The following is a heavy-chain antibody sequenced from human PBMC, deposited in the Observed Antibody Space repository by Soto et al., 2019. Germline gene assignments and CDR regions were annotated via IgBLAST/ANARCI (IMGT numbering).Heavy chain of an antibody. D-gene: IGHD3-22*01. CDR1: GFTFSSYG. CDR2: ISYDGSNK. V-gene: IGHV3-30*18. Sequence: PGGSLRLSCAASGFTFSSYGMHWVRQAPGKGLEWVAVISYDGSNKYYADSVKGRFTISRDNSKNTLYLQMNSLRAEDTAVYYCAKVVSYYSSGHYYYYYGMDVWGQGTTVTVSS. CDR3: AKVVSYYSSGHYYYYYGMDV. J-gene: IGHJ6*02.